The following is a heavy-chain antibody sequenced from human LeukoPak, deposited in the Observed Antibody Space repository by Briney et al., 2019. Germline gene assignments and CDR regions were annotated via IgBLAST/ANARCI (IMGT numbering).Heavy chain of an antibody. V-gene: IGHV3-23*01. D-gene: IGHD4-17*01. CDR1: GFTFSSYA. J-gene: IGHJ4*02. Sequence: GSLRLSCAASGFTFSSYAMSWVRQAPGKGLEWVSAISGSGGSTYYADSVKGRFTISRDNSKNTLYLQMNSLRTEDTAVYYCAKDPTYYGDYEGYWGQGTLVTVSS. CDR2: ISGSGGST. CDR3: AKDPTYYGDYEGY.